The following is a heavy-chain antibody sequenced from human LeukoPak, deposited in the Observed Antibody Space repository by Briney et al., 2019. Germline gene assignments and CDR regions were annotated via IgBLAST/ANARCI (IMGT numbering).Heavy chain of an antibody. V-gene: IGHV3-7*01. CDR2: IKQDGSEE. J-gene: IGHJ6*02. Sequence: GGSLRLSCAASGFTFSSYWMSWVRQAPGKVLEWVANIKQDGSEEYYVDSVKGRFTISRDNAKNSLYLQMNSLRAEDTAVYYCARVGGYSYGSWGGYYGMDVWGQGTTVTVSS. D-gene: IGHD5-18*01. CDR3: ARVGGYSYGSWGGYYGMDV. CDR1: GFTFSSYW.